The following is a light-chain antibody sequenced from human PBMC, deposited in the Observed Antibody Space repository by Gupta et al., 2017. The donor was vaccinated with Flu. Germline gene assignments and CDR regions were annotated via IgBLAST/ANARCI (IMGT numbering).Light chain of an antibody. CDR3: AAWDDSRNGPV. J-gene: IGLJ2*01. CDR2: YDD. CDR1: SSNIGNNA. Sequence: QSVLTQPPSLSEAPRQRVTISCSGSSSNIGNNAVNWYQQLPGKAPKLLIYYDDLLPSGVSDRFSGSKSGTSASLAISGLQAEDEADYYCAAWDDSRNGPVFGGGTKLTVL. V-gene: IGLV1-36*01.